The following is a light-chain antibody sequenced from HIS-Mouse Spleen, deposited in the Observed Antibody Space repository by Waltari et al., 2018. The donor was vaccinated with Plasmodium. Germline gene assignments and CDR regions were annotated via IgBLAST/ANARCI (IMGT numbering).Light chain of an antibody. V-gene: IGKV1-39*01. J-gene: IGKJ1*01. CDR1: QSISSY. Sequence: DIQTTQSPSSLSASVGDRVTITCRASQSISSYLNWYQQKPGKAPNLLIYAASSLQGGVPSRFSGSGSGTDFTLTISSLQTEDFATYYSQQSYSTWTFGQGTKLEIK. CDR3: QQSYSTWT. CDR2: AAS.